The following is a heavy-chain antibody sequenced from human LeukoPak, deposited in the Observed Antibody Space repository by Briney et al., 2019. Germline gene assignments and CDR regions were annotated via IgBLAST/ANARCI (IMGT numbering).Heavy chain of an antibody. V-gene: IGHV4-59*01. CDR2: IYYRGTT. CDR3: ARGAAFIDY. CDR1: GGSISSYY. D-gene: IGHD2-15*01. Sequence: SEALSLTCTVSGGSISSYYWSWIRQPPGKGLEWIGYIYYRGTTNYNPSLKSRVTISVDTSKNQFSLKLSSVTAADTAVYYCARGAAFIDYWGQGILVTVSS. J-gene: IGHJ4*02.